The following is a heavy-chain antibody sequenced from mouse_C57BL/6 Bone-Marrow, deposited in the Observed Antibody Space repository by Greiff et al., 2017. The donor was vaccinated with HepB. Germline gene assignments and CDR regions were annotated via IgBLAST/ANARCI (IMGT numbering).Heavy chain of an antibody. V-gene: IGHV5-15*01. CDR1: GFTFSDYG. CDR3: ARLFITTVVSYWYFDV. Sequence: VQLKESGGGLVQPGGSLKLSCAASGFTFSDYGMAWVRQAPRKGPEWVAFISNLAYSIYYADTVTGRFTISRENAKNTLYLEMSSLMSEDTAMYYCARLFITTVVSYWYFDVWGTGTTVTVSS. D-gene: IGHD1-1*01. CDR2: ISNLAYSI. J-gene: IGHJ1*03.